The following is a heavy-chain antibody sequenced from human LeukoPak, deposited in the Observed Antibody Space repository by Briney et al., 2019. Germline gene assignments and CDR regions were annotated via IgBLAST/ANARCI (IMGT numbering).Heavy chain of an antibody. D-gene: IGHD6-19*01. CDR3: AREMLAAVAAQS. J-gene: IGHJ5*02. Sequence: GGSLRLSCAASGFTFSSYAMNWVRQAPGKGLEWVSSITTSSSYIYYADSVKGRFTISRDNAKNSLYLQMNSLRAEDTAVYYCAREMLAAVAAQSWGQGTLVTVSS. CDR1: GFTFSSYA. CDR2: ITTSSSYI. V-gene: IGHV3-21*01.